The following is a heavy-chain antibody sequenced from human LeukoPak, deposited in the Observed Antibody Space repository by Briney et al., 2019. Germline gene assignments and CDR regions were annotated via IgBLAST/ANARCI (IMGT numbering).Heavy chain of an antibody. D-gene: IGHD2-15*01. V-gene: IGHV1-2*02. CDR1: GYTFTGYY. Sequence: ASVKVSCKASGYTFTGYYMHWVRQAPGQGLEWIGWINPNSGGTNYAQKFQGRVTMTRDTSISTAYMELSRLRSDDTAVYYCARDVDVVVAANYYYYYGMDVWGQGTTVTVSS. J-gene: IGHJ6*02. CDR2: INPNSGGT. CDR3: ARDVDVVVAANYYYYYGMDV.